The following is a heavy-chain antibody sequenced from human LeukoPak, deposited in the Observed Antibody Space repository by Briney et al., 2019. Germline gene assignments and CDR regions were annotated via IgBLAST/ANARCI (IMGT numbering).Heavy chain of an antibody. Sequence: ASAKVSCKASGYTFTSYYMHWVRQAPGQGLEWMGIINPSGGSTSYAQKFQGRVTMTRDMSTSTVYMELSSLRSEDTAVYYCARDDGYDSSGYTLDYWGQGTLVTVSS. D-gene: IGHD3-22*01. CDR3: ARDDGYDSSGYTLDY. J-gene: IGHJ4*02. CDR2: INPSGGST. V-gene: IGHV1-46*01. CDR1: GYTFTSYY.